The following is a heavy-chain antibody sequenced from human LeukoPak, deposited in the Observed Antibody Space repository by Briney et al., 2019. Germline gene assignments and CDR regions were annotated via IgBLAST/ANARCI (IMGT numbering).Heavy chain of an antibody. CDR3: ARGPECSSGWYPYYYYYGMDV. V-gene: IGHV4-61*01. CDR2: IYYSGST. J-gene: IGHJ6*02. D-gene: IGHD6-19*01. CDR1: GGSISSSSYY. Sequence: SETLSLTCTVSGGSISSSSYYWSWIRQPPGKGLEWIGYIYYSGSTNYNPSLKSRVTISVDTSKNQFSLKLSSVTAADTAVYYCARGPECSSGWYPYYYYYGMDVWGQGTTVTVSS.